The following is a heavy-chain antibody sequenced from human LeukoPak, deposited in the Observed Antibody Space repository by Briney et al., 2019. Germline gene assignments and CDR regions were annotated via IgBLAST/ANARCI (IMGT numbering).Heavy chain of an antibody. CDR3: ARDLWGWGSDYLDY. J-gene: IGHJ4*02. CDR2: IIPILGIA. CDR1: GGTFSSYT. Sequence: GASVKVSCKASGGTFSSYTISWVRQAPGQGLEWMGRIIPILGIANYAQKFQGRVTITADKSTSTAYMELSSLRSEDTAVYYCARDLWGWGSDYLDYWGQGTLVTVSS. D-gene: IGHD4/OR15-4a*01. V-gene: IGHV1-69*04.